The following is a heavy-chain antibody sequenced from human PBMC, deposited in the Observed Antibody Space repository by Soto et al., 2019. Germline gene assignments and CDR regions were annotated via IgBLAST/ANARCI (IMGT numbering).Heavy chain of an antibody. D-gene: IGHD6-13*01. CDR3: ARGTAAADDY. V-gene: IGHV4-31*03. Sequence: SETLSLTCTVSGDSIRNSGHYWSWIRQRPGKGLEWIAYTYLSGGTYYNPSLRSRISISIDASKNQFFLKFSAVTAADTAVYYCARGTAAADDYWGQGTLVTVSS. CDR2: TYLSGGT. J-gene: IGHJ4*01. CDR1: GDSIRNSGHY.